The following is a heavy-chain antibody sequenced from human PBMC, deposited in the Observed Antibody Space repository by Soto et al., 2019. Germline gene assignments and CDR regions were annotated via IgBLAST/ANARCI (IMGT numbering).Heavy chain of an antibody. J-gene: IGHJ2*01. CDR1: GYTFSGYY. CDR2: INPHSGGT. CDR3: ARDGAFIPKSVAGTIHWFFAL. Sequence: QEQMVQSGAEVKKPGASVKVSCRASGYTFSGYYLHWVRQAPGQGLDWMGWINPHSGGTNFEQNFDDRVTMTGDTSINTAYIELSGLRSDDTVVYFSARDGAFIPKSVAGTIHWFFALWGRGTLVTVSS. D-gene: IGHD6-19*01. V-gene: IGHV1-2*02.